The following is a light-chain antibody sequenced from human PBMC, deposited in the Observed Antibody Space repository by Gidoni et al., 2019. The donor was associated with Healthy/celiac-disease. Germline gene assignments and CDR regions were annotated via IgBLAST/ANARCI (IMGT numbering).Light chain of an antibody. V-gene: IGLV2-14*03. J-gene: IGLJ2*01. Sequence: QSALTQPASVPGSPGQPIPISCSGTSSDVGGYTYVSWYQPHPGKAPKLMIYDLSHRPSGVSIRFSGSKSGNTASLTISGLQAEDEADYYCSSYTSSSTLGVFGGGTKLTVL. CDR1: SSDVGGYTY. CDR2: DLS. CDR3: SSYTSSSTLGV.